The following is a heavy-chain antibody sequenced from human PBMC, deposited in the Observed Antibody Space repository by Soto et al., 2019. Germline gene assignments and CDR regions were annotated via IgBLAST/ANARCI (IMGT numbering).Heavy chain of an antibody. D-gene: IGHD2-15*01. CDR1: GFSFSSHS. Sequence: EVQLVESGGGLVQPGESLRLSCAASGFSFSSHSMNWVRQAPGKGLEWVSYITSDSTTIYYADSMQGRFIISRDNAKNLLYLQMNSRRDEETAVYYCARIKLVEALFSNIDGYDMDVWGQGTTVPVSS. CDR3: ARIKLVEALFSNIDGYDMDV. J-gene: IGHJ6*02. V-gene: IGHV3-48*02. CDR2: ITSDSTTI.